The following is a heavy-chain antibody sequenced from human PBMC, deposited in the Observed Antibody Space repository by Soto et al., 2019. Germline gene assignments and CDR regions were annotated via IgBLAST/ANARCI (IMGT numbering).Heavy chain of an antibody. J-gene: IGHJ6*02. CDR2: ISYDGSNK. D-gene: IGHD6-13*01. Sequence: PGGSLRLSCAASGFTFSSYAMHWVRQAPGKGLEWVAVISYDGSNKYYADSVKGRFTISRDNSKSTLYLQMNSLRAEDTAVYYCARDHQTPFSSWYSYYYYYGMDVWGQGTTVTVSS. V-gene: IGHV3-30-3*01. CDR3: ARDHQTPFSSWYSYYYYYGMDV. CDR1: GFTFSSYA.